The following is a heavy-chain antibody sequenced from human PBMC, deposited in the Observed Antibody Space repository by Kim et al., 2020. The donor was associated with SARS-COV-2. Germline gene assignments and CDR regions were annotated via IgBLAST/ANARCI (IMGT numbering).Heavy chain of an antibody. Sequence: GGSLRLSCAASGFTFSSYSMNWVRQAPGKGLEWVSSISSSSSYIYYADSVKGRFTISRDNAKNSLYLQMNSLRAEDTAVYYCARDKDSELWLQALDYYYYYGMDVWGQGTTVTVSS. CDR1: GFTFSSYS. J-gene: IGHJ6*02. V-gene: IGHV3-21*04. CDR3: ARDKDSELWLQALDYYYYYGMDV. D-gene: IGHD5-18*01. CDR2: ISSSSSYI.